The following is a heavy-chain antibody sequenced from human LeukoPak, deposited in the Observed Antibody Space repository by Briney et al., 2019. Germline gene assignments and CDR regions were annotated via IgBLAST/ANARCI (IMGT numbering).Heavy chain of an antibody. J-gene: IGHJ6*03. Sequence: ASVKVSCKASGYTFTGYYMHWVRQAPGQGLEWMGRINPNSGGTNYAQKFQGRVTMTRDTSISTAYMELSRLRSDDTAVYYCAGFSVGTPEPHYYYYYMDVWGKGTTVTVSS. CDR1: GYTFTGYY. D-gene: IGHD2-21*02. V-gene: IGHV1-2*06. CDR3: AGFSVGTPEPHYYYYYMDV. CDR2: INPNSGGT.